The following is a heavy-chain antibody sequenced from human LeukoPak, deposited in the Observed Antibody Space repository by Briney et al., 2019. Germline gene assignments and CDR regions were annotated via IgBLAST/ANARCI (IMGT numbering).Heavy chain of an antibody. CDR3: ARDNSIAAAGPFYFDY. Sequence: PSETLSLTCTVSGGSISSYYWSWIRQPPGKGLEWIGYVYYSGSTNYNPSLKSRVTISVDTSKNQFSLKPSSVTAADTAVYYCARDNSIAAAGPFYFDYWGQGTLVTVSS. D-gene: IGHD6-13*01. V-gene: IGHV4-59*01. J-gene: IGHJ4*02. CDR1: GGSISSYY. CDR2: VYYSGST.